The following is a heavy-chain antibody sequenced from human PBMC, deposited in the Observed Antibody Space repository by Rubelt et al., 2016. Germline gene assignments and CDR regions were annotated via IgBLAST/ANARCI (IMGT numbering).Heavy chain of an antibody. V-gene: IGHV1-3*01. CDR2: STAGNGNT. CDR1: GYTFTSYA. D-gene: IGHD3-22*01. CDR3: ARYYYDSSGYVYFDY. Sequence: QVQLVQSGAEVKKPGASVKVSCKASGYTFTSYAMHWVRQAPGQGLEWIRWSTAGNGNTKYSQKFQGRVTINMDTSASTAYMELSSLRSEDTAVYYCARYYYDSSGYVYFDYWGQGTLVTVSS. J-gene: IGHJ4*02.